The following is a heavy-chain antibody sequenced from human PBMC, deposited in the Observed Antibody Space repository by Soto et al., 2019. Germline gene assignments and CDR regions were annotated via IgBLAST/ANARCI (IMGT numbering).Heavy chain of an antibody. J-gene: IGHJ4*02. V-gene: IGHV1-58*01. Sequence: SVKVSCKASGFTFTSSAVQWVRQARGQRLEWIGWIVVGSGNTNYAQKFQERVTITRDMSTSTAYMELSSLRSEDTAVYYCAAERIPLYYYDSSGYDDRTDLDYWGQGTLVTVSS. CDR3: AAERIPLYYYDSSGYDDRTDLDY. D-gene: IGHD3-22*01. CDR1: GFTFTSSA. CDR2: IVVGSGNT.